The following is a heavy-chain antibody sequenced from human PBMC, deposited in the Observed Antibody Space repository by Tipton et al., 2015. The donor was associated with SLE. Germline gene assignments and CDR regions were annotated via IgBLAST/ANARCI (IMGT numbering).Heavy chain of an antibody. V-gene: IGHV4-59*08. CDR2: IYYSGST. D-gene: IGHD2-8*02. CDR1: GGSISSYY. J-gene: IGHJ5*02. CDR3: ARQSYPGPVVYAHNWFDP. Sequence: TLSLTCTVSGGSISSYYWSWIRQPPGKGLEWIGYIYYSGSTNYNPSLKSRVTISVDTSKNQFSLKLSSVTAADTAVYYCARQSYPGPVVYAHNWFDPWGQVTLVTVSS.